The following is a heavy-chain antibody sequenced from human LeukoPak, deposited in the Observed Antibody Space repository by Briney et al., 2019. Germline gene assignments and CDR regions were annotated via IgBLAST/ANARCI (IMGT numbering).Heavy chain of an antibody. CDR3: ARDLRGVFDF. V-gene: IGHV3-74*01. J-gene: IGHJ4*02. Sequence: GRSLRLSCAASGLTFSSHWMHWVRQAPGKGLVWVSRITNDGSSTTYADSVKGRFTISRDNAKTSVYLQMNSLRVEDTAVYYCARDLRGVFDFWGQGTLVTVAS. CDR2: ITNDGSST. CDR1: GLTFSSHW. D-gene: IGHD3-10*01.